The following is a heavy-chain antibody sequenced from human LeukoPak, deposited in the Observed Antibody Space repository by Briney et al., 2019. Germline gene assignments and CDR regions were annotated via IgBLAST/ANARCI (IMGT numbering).Heavy chain of an antibody. Sequence: GRSLRLSCAASGFTFDDYAMHWVRQAPGKGLEWVSGISWNSGSIGYADSVKGRFTISRDNAKNSLYLQMNSLRAEDMALYYCAKGARVGPSGFYVHDALDIWGQGTMVTVSS. CDR3: AKGARVGPSGFYVHDALDI. J-gene: IGHJ3*02. V-gene: IGHV3-9*03. CDR2: ISWNSGSI. CDR1: GFTFDDYA. D-gene: IGHD3-16*01.